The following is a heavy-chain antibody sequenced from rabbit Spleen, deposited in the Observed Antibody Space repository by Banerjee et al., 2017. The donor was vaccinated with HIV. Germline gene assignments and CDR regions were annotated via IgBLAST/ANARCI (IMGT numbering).Heavy chain of an antibody. D-gene: IGHD4-1*01. Sequence: QLEESAGGLVQPGGSLKLSCKASGFTLSSYYMNWVRQAPGKGLEWIGYIDPVFGIAVYASWVNGRFSISRENTQNTVSLQLNSLTAADTATYFCVREVAGKFNLWGPGTLVTVS. CDR3: VREVAGKFNL. CDR2: IDPVFGIA. J-gene: IGHJ4*01. V-gene: IGHV1S7*01. CDR1: GFTLSSYY.